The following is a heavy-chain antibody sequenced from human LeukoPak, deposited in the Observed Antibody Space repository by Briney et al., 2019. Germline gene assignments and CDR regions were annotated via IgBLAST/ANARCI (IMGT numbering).Heavy chain of an antibody. CDR1: GFTFRSYD. J-gene: IGHJ4*02. V-gene: IGHV3-48*03. D-gene: IGHD6-19*01. CDR2: ISDTGSTI. Sequence: GGSLRLSCAVSGFTFRSYDMNWVRQAPGKGLEWVSYISDTGSTIYYADSVKGRFTISRDNAKNSLFLQMNSLRAEDTAVYYCAREGIAVAGSFFDYWGQGTLVTVSS. CDR3: AREGIAVAGSFFDY.